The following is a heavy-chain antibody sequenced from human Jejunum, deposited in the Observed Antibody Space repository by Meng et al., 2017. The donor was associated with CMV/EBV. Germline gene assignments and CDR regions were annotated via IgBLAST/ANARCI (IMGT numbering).Heavy chain of an antibody. J-gene: IGHJ4*02. CDR3: ARGYSSGWNYFHY. CDR2: IDNRGST. CDR1: GASISSGDFC. Sequence: HLHEPGPGLGRPSQTLSPTCTASGASISSGDFCWSWIRQPPGKGLEYIGYIDNRGSTYYNPSLKSRVTMSMDTSKNQFSLKLTSVTAADTAVYYCARGYSSGWNYFHYWGQGTLVTVSS. V-gene: IGHV4-30-4*01. D-gene: IGHD6-19*01.